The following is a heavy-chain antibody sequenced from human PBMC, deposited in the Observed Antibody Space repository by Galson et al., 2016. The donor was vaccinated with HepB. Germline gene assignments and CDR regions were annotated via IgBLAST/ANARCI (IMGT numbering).Heavy chain of an antibody. CDR1: GGSVSTNSSY. Sequence: SETLSLTCTVSGGSVSTNSSYWGWYRPPPGRGLEWIGSIYYSGSTFYNPSLKSRVTISVDTSKNQFSLRLDSVTATDTAVYYCASQVYDFLSGYPPEAWGQGTLVTVSS. CDR3: ASQVYDFLSGYPPEA. V-gene: IGHV4-39*01. CDR2: IYYSGST. J-gene: IGHJ5*02. D-gene: IGHD5-12*01.